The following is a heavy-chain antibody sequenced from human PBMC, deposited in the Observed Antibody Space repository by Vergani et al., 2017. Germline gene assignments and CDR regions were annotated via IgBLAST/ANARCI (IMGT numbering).Heavy chain of an antibody. Sequence: EVQLLESGGGLVQPGGSLRLSCAAPGFTFSSYAMSWFGQVPGKGLEWVSGIRGSGGNTYYANSVKGRFTISRDNSKNTLYLQMNSLRADDTAVYYCAKGVYCSSTSCYEGRGYYYGMGVWGQGTTVTFSS. CDR3: AKGVYCSSTSCYEGRGYYYGMGV. CDR1: GFTFSSYA. D-gene: IGHD2-2*01. V-gene: IGHV3-23*01. CDR2: IRGSGGNT. J-gene: IGHJ6*02.